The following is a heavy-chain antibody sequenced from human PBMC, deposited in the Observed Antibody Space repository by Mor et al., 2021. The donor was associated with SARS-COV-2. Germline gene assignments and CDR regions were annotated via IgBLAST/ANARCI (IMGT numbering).Heavy chain of an antibody. CDR3: ARQPRGYFYNTDI. Sequence: RYSPSFQGHVTLTADKSISTAYLQWSSLKVSDTAMYYCARQPRGYFYNTDIWGQGTTVTVSS. J-gene: IGHJ6*02. D-gene: IGHD7-27*01. V-gene: IGHV5-51*01.